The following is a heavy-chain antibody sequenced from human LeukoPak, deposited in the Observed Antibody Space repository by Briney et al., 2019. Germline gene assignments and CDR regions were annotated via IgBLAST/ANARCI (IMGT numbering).Heavy chain of an antibody. Sequence: ASETLSLTCAVYGGSFSGYYWSWIRQPPGKGLEWIGEINDSGSTSCSPSLKSRVSISVDTSKNQCSLKLSSVTAADTAVYYCARVIDCDISGYYLGYWGQGNRVTVSS. CDR3: ARVIDCDISGYYLGY. J-gene: IGHJ4*02. CDR2: INDSGST. V-gene: IGHV4-34*01. D-gene: IGHD3-22*01. CDR1: GGSFSGYY.